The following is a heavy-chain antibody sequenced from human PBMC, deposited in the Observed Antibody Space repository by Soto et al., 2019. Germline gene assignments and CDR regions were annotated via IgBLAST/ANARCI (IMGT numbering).Heavy chain of an antibody. V-gene: IGHV1-18*01. CDR2: ISAYNGNT. Sequence: QVQLVQSGAEVKKPGASVKVSCKASGYTFTSYGISWVRQAPGQGLEWMGWISAYNGNTNYAQKLQGRVTTTTDTXXSTAYRELRSLRSDDTAVYYCARDWRWLVRGYFDYWGQGTLVTVSS. CDR1: GYTFTSYG. CDR3: ARDWRWLVRGYFDY. D-gene: IGHD6-19*01. J-gene: IGHJ4*02.